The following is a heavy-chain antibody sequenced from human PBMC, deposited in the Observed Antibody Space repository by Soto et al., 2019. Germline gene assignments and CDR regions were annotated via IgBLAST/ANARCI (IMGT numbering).Heavy chain of an antibody. V-gene: IGHV1-18*01. CDR3: AREFSSSWYNYFDY. CDR1: GYTFTSYA. J-gene: IGHJ4*02. CDR2: ISAYNGNT. Sequence: ASVKVSCKASGYTFTSYAISWVRQAPGQGLEWMGWISAYNGNTNYAQKLQGRVTMTTDTSTSTAYMELRSLRSDDTAVYYCAREFSSSWYNYFDYWGQGTLVTVSS. D-gene: IGHD6-13*01.